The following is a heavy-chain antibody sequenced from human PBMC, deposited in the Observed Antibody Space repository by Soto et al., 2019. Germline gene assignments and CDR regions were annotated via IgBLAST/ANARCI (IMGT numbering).Heavy chain of an antibody. J-gene: IGHJ4*02. CDR1: GGSISSSSYY. D-gene: IGHD2-21*02. V-gene: IGHV4-39*01. CDR3: ARRVVTAQKYYFDY. Sequence: SETLSLTCTVSGGSISSSSYYWGWIRQPPGKGLEWIGSIYYSGSTYYNPSLKGLFTISVDTSKNQFSLKLSFVTAADTAVYYCARRVVTAQKYYFDYWGQGTLVTVSS. CDR2: IYYSGST.